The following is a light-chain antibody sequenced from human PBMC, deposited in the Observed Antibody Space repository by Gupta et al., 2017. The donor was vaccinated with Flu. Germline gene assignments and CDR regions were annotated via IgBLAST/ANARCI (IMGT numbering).Light chain of an antibody. V-gene: IGLV2-14*01. CDR1: SSDVGGYNY. Sequence: QSALTQPASVSGSPGQPITISCTGTSSDVGGYNYVSWYQQFPGKAPKLVIYGVSNRPSGVSSPFSGSKSGNTASLTISGLQPDDEADYYCRSYTSTTICVFGGGTKVTVL. CDR3: RSYTSTTICV. J-gene: IGLJ3*02. CDR2: GVS.